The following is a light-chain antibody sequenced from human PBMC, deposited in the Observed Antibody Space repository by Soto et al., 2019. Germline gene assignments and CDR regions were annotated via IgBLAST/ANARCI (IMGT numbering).Light chain of an antibody. CDR2: DAS. V-gene: IGKV3-11*01. Sequence: EIVLTQSPVTLSLSPGEGATLSCRASQTISASLAWYQQRPGQPPRLLIYDASKRATGVPARFSGSGSGTDFTLTISSLEAEDLAVYYCLQRSTWPRTFGQGTKV. CDR1: QTISAS. CDR3: LQRSTWPRT. J-gene: IGKJ1*01.